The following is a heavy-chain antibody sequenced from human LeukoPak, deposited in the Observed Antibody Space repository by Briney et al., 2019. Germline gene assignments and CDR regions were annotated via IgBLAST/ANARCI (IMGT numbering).Heavy chain of an antibody. Sequence: RSGGSLRLSCAASGFTFSSYAMHWVRQAPGKGLEWVAVISYDGSNKYYADSVKGRFTISRDNSKNTLYLQMNSLRAEDTAVYYCAREPSDYGVDDAFDIWGQGTMVTVSS. CDR2: ISYDGSNK. CDR1: GFTFSSYA. D-gene: IGHD4-17*01. J-gene: IGHJ3*02. CDR3: AREPSDYGVDDAFDI. V-gene: IGHV3-30*14.